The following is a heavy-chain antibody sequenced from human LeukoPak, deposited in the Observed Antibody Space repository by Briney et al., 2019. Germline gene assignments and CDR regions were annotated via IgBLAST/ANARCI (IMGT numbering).Heavy chain of an antibody. CDR3: AGGYCSGGSCYSYYHYYGMDV. D-gene: IGHD2-15*01. Sequence: SETLSLTCAVYGGSFSGYYWSWIRQPPGKGLEWIGEINHSGSTNYNPSLKSRVTISVDTSKNQFSLKLSSVTAADTAVYYCAGGYCSGGSCYSYYHYYGMDVWGQGTTVTVSS. V-gene: IGHV4-34*01. CDR1: GGSFSGYY. CDR2: INHSGST. J-gene: IGHJ6*02.